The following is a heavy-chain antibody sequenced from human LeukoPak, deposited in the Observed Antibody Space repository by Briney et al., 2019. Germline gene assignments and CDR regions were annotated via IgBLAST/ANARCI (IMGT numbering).Heavy chain of an antibody. V-gene: IGHV4-4*02. CDR2: IFHTGYT. CDR1: GCSISSSYW. J-gene: IGHJ4*02. Sequence: SETLSLTCAVSGCSISSSYWWSLVRQPPGKGLGWVGEIFHTGYTNYNPSLKSRVTISADHSKNQFSLKLSSVTAADTAVYYCANEMYYEGSGPHFVYRGQGTLVTVCS. CDR3: ANEMYYEGSGPHFVY. D-gene: IGHD3-22*01.